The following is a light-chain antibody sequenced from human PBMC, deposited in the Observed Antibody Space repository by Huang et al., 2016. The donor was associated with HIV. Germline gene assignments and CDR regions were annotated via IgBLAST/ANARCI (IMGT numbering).Light chain of an antibody. CDR2: GAS. Sequence: EIVVTQSPATLSVSPGERATLSCRASQSVSSNLAWYQQKPGQAPRLLIIGASTRATGIPARFSGSGSGTEFTLTISSLQSEDFAVYYCQHYHNWPPTFGLGTKVEIK. CDR1: QSVSSN. V-gene: IGKV3-15*01. CDR3: QHYHNWPPT. J-gene: IGKJ1*01.